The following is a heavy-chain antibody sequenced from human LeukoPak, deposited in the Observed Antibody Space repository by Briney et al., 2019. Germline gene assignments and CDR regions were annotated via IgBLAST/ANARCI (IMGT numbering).Heavy chain of an antibody. V-gene: IGHV1-2*02. D-gene: IGHD6-19*01. CDR2: INPNSGGA. J-gene: IGHJ5*02. CDR1: GYTFTGYY. CDR3: ARVSSGWPNWFDP. Sequence: ASVKVSCKASGYTFTGYYMHWVRQAPGQGLEWMGWINPNSGGANYAQKFQGRVTMTRDTSISTAYMELSRPRSDDTAVYYCARVSSGWPNWFDPWGQGTLVTVSP.